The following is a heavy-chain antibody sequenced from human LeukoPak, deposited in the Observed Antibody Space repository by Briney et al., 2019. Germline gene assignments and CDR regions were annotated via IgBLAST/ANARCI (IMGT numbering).Heavy chain of an antibody. D-gene: IGHD6-13*01. CDR1: GFTFSSSG. CDR2: ISSSRSYI. Sequence: GGSLRLSCAASGFTFSSSGMNWVRQAPGKGLDWVSYISSSRSYIYYADSVKGRFTISRDNAKNSLYLQMNSLRVEDTAVYYCARYAAGTGSYFDYWGQGTLVTVSS. V-gene: IGHV3-21*01. CDR3: ARYAAGTGSYFDY. J-gene: IGHJ4*02.